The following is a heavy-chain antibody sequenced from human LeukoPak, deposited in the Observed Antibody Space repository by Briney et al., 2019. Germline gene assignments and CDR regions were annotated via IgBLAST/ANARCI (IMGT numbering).Heavy chain of an antibody. CDR2: INPNSGGT. Sequence: ASVKVSCKASGYTFTGYYMHWVRQAPGQGLEWMGWINPNSGGTNYAQKVQGRVTMTTDTSTSTAYMELRSLRSDDTAVYYCARDLYWAANTYYFDYWGQGTLVTVSS. CDR3: ARDLYWAANTYYFDY. D-gene: IGHD2-15*01. CDR1: GYTFTGYY. J-gene: IGHJ4*02. V-gene: IGHV1-2*02.